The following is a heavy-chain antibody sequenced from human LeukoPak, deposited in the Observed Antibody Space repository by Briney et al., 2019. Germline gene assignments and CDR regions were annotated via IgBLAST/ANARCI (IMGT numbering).Heavy chain of an antibody. CDR2: IIPIFGTA. CDR3: ARVGIFAYGYNRFDY. D-gene: IGHD5-24*01. V-gene: IGHV1-69*13. CDR1: GGTFSSYA. J-gene: IGHJ4*02. Sequence: ASVKVSCKASGGTFSSYAVSWVRQAPGQGLEWMGGIIPIFGTANYAQKFQGRVTITADESTSTAYMELSSLRSEDTAVYYCARVGIFAYGYNRFDYWGQGTLVTVSS.